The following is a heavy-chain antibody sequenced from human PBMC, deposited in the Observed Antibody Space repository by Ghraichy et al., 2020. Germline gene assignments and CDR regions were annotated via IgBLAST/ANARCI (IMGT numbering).Heavy chain of an antibody. V-gene: IGHV3-72*01. D-gene: IGHD6-19*01. CDR3: AKASGGWFDY. CDR2: SRNKVNSYTT. J-gene: IGHJ4*02. Sequence: GGSLRLSCAASGFTFSDHYMAWVRQPPGKGLEWVGRSRNKVNSYTTDYAASVKGRFTISRDNSKSSLYLQMNSLNTEDTAVYYCAKASGGWFDYWGRGTLVTVSS. CDR1: GFTFSDHY.